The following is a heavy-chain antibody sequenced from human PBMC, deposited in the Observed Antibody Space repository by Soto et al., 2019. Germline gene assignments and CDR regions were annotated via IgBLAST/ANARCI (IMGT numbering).Heavy chain of an antibody. CDR1: GFTFTDYA. CDR3: ARGSSVDY. V-gene: IGHV3-48*02. CDR2: ISSTGYTK. J-gene: IGHJ4*02. Sequence: EQLVESGGALVQPGGSLRLSCAASGFTFTDYAMNWVRQAPGQGLEWISYISSTGYTKYYADSVKGRFTISRDSATNSVYLQMSSLRDEDTAVYYCARGSSVDYWGQGTLVTVSS.